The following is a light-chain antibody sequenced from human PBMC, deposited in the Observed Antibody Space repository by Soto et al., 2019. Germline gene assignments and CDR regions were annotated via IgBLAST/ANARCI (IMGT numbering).Light chain of an antibody. CDR2: GAS. J-gene: IGKJ2*01. CDR3: QHYGGSPLYT. Sequence: EIVLTQSPGTLSLSPGEGATLSCRASQSVRSNYLAWYQQKPGQAPRLHIYGASSRATGIPDRFSGSGSGTDFTLTISRLEPEDFAVYYCQHYGGSPLYTVGQGTKLEIK. V-gene: IGKV3-20*01. CDR1: QSVRSNY.